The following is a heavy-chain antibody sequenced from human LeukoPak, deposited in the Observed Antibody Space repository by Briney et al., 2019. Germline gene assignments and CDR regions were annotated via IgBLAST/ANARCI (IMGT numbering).Heavy chain of an antibody. V-gene: IGHV3-21*06. CDR1: GFNFYDYG. D-gene: IGHD3-22*01. J-gene: IGHJ4*02. Sequence: GGSLRLSCAASGFNFYDYGMNWVRQAPGKGLEFVASISSSGGYVYHADSEKGRFTISRDNAKNSLYLQMNSLSAEDTAFYYCASDHYDNSGHLLWGQGTLVTVSS. CDR3: ASDHYDNSGHLL. CDR2: ISSSGGYV.